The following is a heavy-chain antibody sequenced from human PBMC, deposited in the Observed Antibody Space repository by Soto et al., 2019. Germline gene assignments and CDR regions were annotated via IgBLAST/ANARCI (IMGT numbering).Heavy chain of an antibody. V-gene: IGHV1-69*05. CDR1: GGTFSSYA. D-gene: IGHD6-19*01. J-gene: IGHJ4*02. CDR2: IIPIFGTA. CDR3: ASGRSGWYVPSDY. Sequence: QVQLVQSGAEVKKPGSSVKVSCKASGGTFSSYAISWVRQAPGQGLEWMGGIIPIFGTANYAQKFQGGVTITPDESTRTAYMDLSSLRSEDTAVYYCASGRSGWYVPSDYWCQGTLVTVSS.